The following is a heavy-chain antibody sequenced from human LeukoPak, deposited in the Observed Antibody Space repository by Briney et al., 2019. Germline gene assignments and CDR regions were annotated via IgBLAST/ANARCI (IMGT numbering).Heavy chain of an antibody. Sequence: ASVKVSCTASGYTFTSYVISWVRPAPAQGREWMGWISAYNGNTDYAQKLQGRVTMTTDKSTSTAYMELRSLRSDDTAVYYCAREEAAPDAFDIWGQGTMVTVSS. V-gene: IGHV1-18*01. D-gene: IGHD6-6*01. CDR2: ISAYNGNT. CDR1: GYTFTSYV. CDR3: AREEAAPDAFDI. J-gene: IGHJ3*02.